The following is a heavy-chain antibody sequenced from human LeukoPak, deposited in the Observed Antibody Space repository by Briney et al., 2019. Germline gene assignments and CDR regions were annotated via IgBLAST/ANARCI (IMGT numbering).Heavy chain of an antibody. CDR2: IYTSGST. V-gene: IGHV4-61*02. J-gene: IGHJ6*03. CDR3: ARGYQWLVLGYYYYYYMDV. Sequence: SETLSLTCTVSGGSISSGSYYWSWIRQPAGKGLEWIGRIYTSGSTNYNPSLKSRVTISLDTSKNQFSLKLSSVTAADTAVYYCARGYQWLVLGYYYYYYMDVWGKGTTVTVSS. D-gene: IGHD6-19*01. CDR1: GGSISSGSYY.